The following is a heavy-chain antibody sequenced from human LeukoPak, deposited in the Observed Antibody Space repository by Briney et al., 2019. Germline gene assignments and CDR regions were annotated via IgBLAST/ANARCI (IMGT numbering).Heavy chain of an antibody. CDR3: ASNRRGYSAPLDY. D-gene: IGHD5-12*01. CDR1: GYTFTSYG. Sequence: ASVKVSCKASGYTFTSYGISWVRQAPGQGLEWMGWISAYNGNTNYAQKLQGRVTMTTDTSTSTAYMELSSLRSEDTAVYYCASNRRGYSAPLDYWGQGTLVTVSS. CDR2: ISAYNGNT. V-gene: IGHV1-18*01. J-gene: IGHJ4*02.